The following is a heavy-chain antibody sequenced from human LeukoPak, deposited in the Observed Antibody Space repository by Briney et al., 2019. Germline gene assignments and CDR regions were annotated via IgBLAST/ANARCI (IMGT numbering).Heavy chain of an antibody. J-gene: IGHJ3*02. V-gene: IGHV4-4*09. CDR3: ARHRAEMATITDDTFDM. CDR1: GTSITPYS. Sequence: SETLSLTCSVSGTSITPYSWSWIRQPPGRGLEWIGYFYTSGNTHQNPSLKSRVTMSIDASKIQFSLRLSSMTAADTAVYYCARHRAEMATITDDTFDMWGQGTMVTVSS. CDR2: FYTSGNT. D-gene: IGHD5-24*01.